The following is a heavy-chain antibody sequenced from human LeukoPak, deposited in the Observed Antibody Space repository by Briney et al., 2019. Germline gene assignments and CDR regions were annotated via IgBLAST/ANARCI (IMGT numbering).Heavy chain of an antibody. Sequence: GGSLRLSCAASGFTFSSYAMTWVRQAPGKGLEWVSAISRSGGSTYYADSVKGRFTISRDNSKNTLYLQMNSLRAEDTALYYCARYCTSSSCYGQDYYYGMDVWGQGTTVTVSS. CDR1: GFTFSSYA. CDR2: ISRSGGST. D-gene: IGHD2-2*01. J-gene: IGHJ6*02. V-gene: IGHV3-23*01. CDR3: ARYCTSSSCYGQDYYYGMDV.